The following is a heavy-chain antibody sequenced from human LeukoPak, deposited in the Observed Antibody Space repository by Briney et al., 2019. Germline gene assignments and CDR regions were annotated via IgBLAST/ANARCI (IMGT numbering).Heavy chain of an antibody. D-gene: IGHD3-9*01. V-gene: IGHV4-39*07. CDR2: IYYSGST. CDR3: AREVSDWSSLGYYYHYMDV. Sequence: SETLSLTRTVSGGSISSSSYYWGWIRQPPGKGLEWIGSIYYSGSTYYKPSLKSRVTISVDASKSQFSLKLGSVTAADTAVYYCAREVSDWSSLGYYYHYMDVWGKGTTVTISS. J-gene: IGHJ6*03. CDR1: GGSISSSSYY.